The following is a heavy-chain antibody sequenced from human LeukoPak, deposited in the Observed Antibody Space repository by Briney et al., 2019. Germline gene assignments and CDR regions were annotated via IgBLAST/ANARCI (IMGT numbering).Heavy chain of an antibody. CDR1: GYTFTSYG. CDR3: ARRQGGSGLYYMDV. CDR2: ISAYNGNT. J-gene: IGHJ6*03. D-gene: IGHD3-10*01. V-gene: IGHV1-18*01. Sequence: ASVTVSFKASGYTFTSYGISWVRQAPGQGVGGMGWISAYNGNTNYAQKLQGRVTMTTDTSTSTAYMELRSLRSDDTAVYYCARRQGGSGLYYMDVWGKGTTVTVSS.